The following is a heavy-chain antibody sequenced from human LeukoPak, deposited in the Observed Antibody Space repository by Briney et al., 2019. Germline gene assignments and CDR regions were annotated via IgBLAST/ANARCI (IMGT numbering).Heavy chain of an antibody. D-gene: IGHD3-22*01. CDR3: TLGGYYYDSSGYYNDFDY. Sequence: GGSLKLSCAASGFTFSGSAMHWVRQASGKGREWVGRIRSKANSYATAYAASVKGRFTISRDDSKNTAYLQMNSLKTEDTAVYYCTLGGYYYDSSGYYNDFDYWGQGTLVTVSS. J-gene: IGHJ4*02. CDR1: GFTFSGSA. V-gene: IGHV3-73*01. CDR2: IRSKANSYAT.